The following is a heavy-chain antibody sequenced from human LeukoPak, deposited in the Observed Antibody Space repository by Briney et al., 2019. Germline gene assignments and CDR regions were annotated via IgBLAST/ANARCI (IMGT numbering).Heavy chain of an antibody. J-gene: IGHJ3*02. CDR3: ARVRSSSPPEHDAFDI. CDR2: INPNSGGT. V-gene: IGHV1-2*02. CDR1: GYTFTGYY. D-gene: IGHD6-13*01. Sequence: GASVKVPCKASGYTFTGYYMHWVRQAPGQGLEWMGWINPNSGGTNYAQKFQGRVTMTRDTSISTAYMELSRLRSDDTAVYYCARVRSSSPPEHDAFDIWGQGTMVTVSS.